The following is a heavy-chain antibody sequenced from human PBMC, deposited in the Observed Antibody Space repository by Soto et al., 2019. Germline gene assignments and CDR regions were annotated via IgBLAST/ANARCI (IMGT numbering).Heavy chain of an antibody. V-gene: IGHV3-21*01. J-gene: IGHJ4*02. CDR1: GFTFSSYS. CDR3: ARDRPLLYRFDY. D-gene: IGHD2-8*01. Sequence: VGSLRLSCAASGFTFSSYSMNWVRQAPGKGLEWVSSISSSSSYIYYADSVKGRFTISRDNAKNSLYLQMNSLRAEDTAVYYCARDRPLLYRFDYWGQGTLVTVSS. CDR2: ISSSSSYI.